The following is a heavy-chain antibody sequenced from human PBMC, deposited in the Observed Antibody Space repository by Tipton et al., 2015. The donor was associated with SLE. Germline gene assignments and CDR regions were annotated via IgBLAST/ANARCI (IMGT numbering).Heavy chain of an antibody. CDR2: TYRGGTT. D-gene: IGHD3-10*01. CDR3: AAELLNAFDI. V-gene: IGHV3-23*03. CDR1: GFTFSSHA. J-gene: IGHJ3*02. Sequence: SLRLSCAASGFTFSSHAMSWVRQAPGKGLEWVSVTYRGGTTYYVDSVRGRFTISRGDSKNTLYLQMNSLRAEDTAVYYCAAELLNAFDIWGQGTMVTVSS.